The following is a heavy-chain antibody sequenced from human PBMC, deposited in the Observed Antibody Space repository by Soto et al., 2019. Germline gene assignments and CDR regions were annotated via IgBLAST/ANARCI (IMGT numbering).Heavy chain of an antibody. D-gene: IGHD2-8*01. V-gene: IGHV4-31*03. CDR2: IYYSGST. CDR1: GGCISSGGYY. J-gene: IGHJ6*02. CDR3: ATSPCRHGVCYTGHYFYYCMDV. Sequence: TLWRTCTVSGGCISSGGYYWSWIRQHPGKGLEWIGYIYYSGSTYYNASLKSRVIISGDTSKNQSSLKQSSVTVADTALYYSATSPCRHGVCYTGHYFYYCMDVWGQGTTVTVSS.